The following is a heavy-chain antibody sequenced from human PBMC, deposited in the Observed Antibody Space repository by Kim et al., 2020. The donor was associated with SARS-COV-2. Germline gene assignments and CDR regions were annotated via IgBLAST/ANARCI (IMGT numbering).Heavy chain of an antibody. D-gene: IGHD3-10*01. CDR3: AKAGGSGSYSFDY. Sequence: YVDSVQCRFTSSRDNSKSTLYLQMNSLRAEDTAAYYCAKAGGSGSYSFDYWGQGALVTVSS. J-gene: IGHJ4*02. V-gene: IGHV3-23*03.